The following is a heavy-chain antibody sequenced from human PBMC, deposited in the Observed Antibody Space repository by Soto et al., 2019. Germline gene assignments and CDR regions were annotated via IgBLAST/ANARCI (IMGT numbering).Heavy chain of an antibody. Sequence: KPSETLSLTCTVSDGSISNYYWSWIRQPPGKGLEWIGYIFYSGITNYNPSLKSRVTISVDTSNNQFSLKLSSVTAADTAVYYCARAGWSDSWYFDYWGQGSLVTVSS. J-gene: IGHJ4*02. CDR1: DGSISNYY. CDR2: IFYSGIT. D-gene: IGHD6-13*01. CDR3: ARAGWSDSWYFDY. V-gene: IGHV4-59*01.